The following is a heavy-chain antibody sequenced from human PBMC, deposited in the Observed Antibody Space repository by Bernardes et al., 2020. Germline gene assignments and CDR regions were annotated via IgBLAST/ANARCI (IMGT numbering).Heavy chain of an antibody. Sequence: VGSLIRSCAASGFTFRSYSMNWVRQAPGKGLEWVSSISSSSSYIYYADSVKGRFTISRDNAKNSLYLQMNSLRAEDTAVYYCASTKRLAGSAAFDYWGQGTLVTVSS. CDR1: GFTFRSYS. D-gene: IGHD3-10*01. CDR2: ISSSSSYI. J-gene: IGHJ4*02. V-gene: IGHV3-21*01. CDR3: ASTKRLAGSAAFDY.